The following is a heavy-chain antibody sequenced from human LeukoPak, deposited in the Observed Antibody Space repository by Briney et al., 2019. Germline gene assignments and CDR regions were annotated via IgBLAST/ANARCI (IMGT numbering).Heavy chain of an antibody. J-gene: IGHJ6*02. CDR1: GFTVSSNY. CDR2: IYSGGST. Sequence: GGSLRLSCAASGFTVSSNYMSWVRQAPGKGLEWVSVIYSGGSTYYADSVKGRFTISRHNSKNTLYLQMNSLRAEDTAVYYCARESYYGSGSYFGSYYYYGMDVWGQGTTVTVSS. V-gene: IGHV3-53*04. D-gene: IGHD3-10*01. CDR3: ARESYYGSGSYFGSYYYYGMDV.